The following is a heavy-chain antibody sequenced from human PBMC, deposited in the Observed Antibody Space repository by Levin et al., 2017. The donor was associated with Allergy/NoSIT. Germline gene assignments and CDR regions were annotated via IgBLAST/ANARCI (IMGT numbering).Heavy chain of an antibody. J-gene: IGHJ4*02. CDR3: VKALSTPYSSGWTIDY. CDR1: GFTFSSYA. Sequence: GESLKISCSASGFTFSSYAMHWVRQAPGKGLEYVSAISSNGGSTYYADSVKGRFTISRDNSKNTLYLQMSSLRAEDTAVYYCVKALSTPYSSGWTIDYWGQGTLVTVSS. CDR2: ISSNGGST. D-gene: IGHD6-19*01. V-gene: IGHV3-64D*06.